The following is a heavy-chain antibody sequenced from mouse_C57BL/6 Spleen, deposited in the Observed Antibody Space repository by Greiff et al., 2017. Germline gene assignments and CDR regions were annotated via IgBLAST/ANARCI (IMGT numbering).Heavy chain of an antibody. CDR2: ISGGGGNT. Sequence: EVNLVESGGGLVKPGGSLKLSCAASGFTFSSYTMSWVRQTPEKRLEWVATISGGGGNTYYPDSVKGRFTISRDNAKNTLYLQMSSLRSEDTALYYCARAMITTKGYYFDYWGQGTTLTVSS. CDR1: GFTFSSYT. J-gene: IGHJ2*01. CDR3: ARAMITTKGYYFDY. D-gene: IGHD2-4*01. V-gene: IGHV5-9*01.